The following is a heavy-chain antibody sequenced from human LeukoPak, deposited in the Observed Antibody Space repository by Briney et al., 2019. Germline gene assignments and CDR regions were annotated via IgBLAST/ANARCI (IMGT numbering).Heavy chain of an antibody. D-gene: IGHD6-13*01. CDR3: AKDTIAAAGFESDY. Sequence: GGSLRLSCAASGFTFSDYYMTLIRQAPGKGLEWISYISGSGSITYYADSVKGRFTISGDNSKNSLYLQMNSLRTEDTALYYCAKDTIAAAGFESDYWGQGTLVTVSS. CDR2: ISGSGSIT. J-gene: IGHJ4*02. CDR1: GFTFSDYY. V-gene: IGHV3-11*01.